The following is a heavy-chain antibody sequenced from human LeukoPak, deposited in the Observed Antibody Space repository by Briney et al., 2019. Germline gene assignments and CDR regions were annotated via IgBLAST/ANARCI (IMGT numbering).Heavy chain of an antibody. CDR3: AKELAPYYQLHQD. D-gene: IGHD2-2*01. CDR2: VSTDGSNQ. Sequence: GRSLGLSCAASGFTFRSFAMHWVRQAPGKGLEWVAVVSTDGSNQFYADSVKGRFTISRDNSKNTLYLQMNSLRVEDTAVYYCAKELAPYYQLHQDWGQGTLVTVSS. J-gene: IGHJ4*02. V-gene: IGHV3-30-3*01. CDR1: GFTFRSFA.